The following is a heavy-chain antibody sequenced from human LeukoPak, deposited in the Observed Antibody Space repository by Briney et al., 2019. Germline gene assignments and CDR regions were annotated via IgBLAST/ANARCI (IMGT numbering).Heavy chain of an antibody. CDR3: ATESELLWFGEFL. V-gene: IGHV1-18*01. J-gene: IGHJ6*02. CDR1: GYTFTSYG. Sequence: ASVKVSCKASGYTFTSYGISWVRQAPGQGLEWMGWISAYNGNTNYAQKFQGRVTITADKSTSTAYMELSSLRSEDTAVYYCATESELLWFGEFLWGQGTTVTVSS. CDR2: ISAYNGNT. D-gene: IGHD3-10*01.